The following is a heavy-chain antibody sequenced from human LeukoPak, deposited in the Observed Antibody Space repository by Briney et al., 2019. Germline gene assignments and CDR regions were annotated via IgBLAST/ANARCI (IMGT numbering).Heavy chain of an antibody. CDR2: VWHDESKY. CDR1: GFTFSDYS. D-gene: IGHD6-19*01. J-gene: IGHJ4*02. V-gene: IGHV3-33*08. CDR3: ARDADTSGHFSYFDY. Sequence: PGGSLRLSCAASGFTFSDYSMNWVRQAPGKGLEWVAGVWHDESKYLYRDSVRGRFTISRDNSKNMLSLQMDSLRDDDTAVYYCARDADTSGHFSYFDYWGQGALVIVSS.